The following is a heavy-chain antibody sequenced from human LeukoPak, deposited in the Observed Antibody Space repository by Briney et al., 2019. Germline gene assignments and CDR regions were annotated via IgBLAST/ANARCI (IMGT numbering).Heavy chain of an antibody. J-gene: IGHJ4*02. V-gene: IGHV3-21*01. CDR2: ISSRSSYI. Sequence: GGSLRLSCAASGFTFSSYSMNWVRQAPGKGLEWVSSISSRSSYIYYADSVKGRFTISRDNAKNSLYLQMNSLRAEDTAVYYCARGGGYSGYGAYYFDYWGQGTLVTVSS. CDR1: GFTFSSYS. CDR3: ARGGGYSGYGAYYFDY. D-gene: IGHD5-12*01.